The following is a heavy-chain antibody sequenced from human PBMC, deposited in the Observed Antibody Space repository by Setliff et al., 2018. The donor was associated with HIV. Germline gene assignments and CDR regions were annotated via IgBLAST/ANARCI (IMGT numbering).Heavy chain of an antibody. CDR1: GGSIMTGDW. CDR3: ARGMIVATITNFYYYMDV. V-gene: IGHV4-4*02. Sequence: SETLSLTCAVSGGSIMTGDWWSWVRQSPGKGLEWIGEISHSGSANYNPSLRSRVTMSVDKSNNQFSLKLSSVTAADTAVYYCARGMIVATITNFYYYMDVWGKGTTVTVSS. CDR2: ISHSGSA. D-gene: IGHD5-12*01. J-gene: IGHJ6*03.